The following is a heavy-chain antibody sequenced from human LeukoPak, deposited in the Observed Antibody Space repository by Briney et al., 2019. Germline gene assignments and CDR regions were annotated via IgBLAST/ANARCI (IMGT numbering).Heavy chain of an antibody. Sequence: SETLSLTCAVYGGSFSGYYWSWIRQPPGKGLEWIGSIYYSGSTYYNPSLKSRVTISVDTSKNQFSLKLSSVTAADTAVYYCARHKAVAGPGYFDYWRQGTLVTVSS. J-gene: IGHJ4*02. D-gene: IGHD6-19*01. V-gene: IGHV4-34*01. CDR1: GGSFSGYY. CDR2: IYYSGST. CDR3: ARHKAVAGPGYFDY.